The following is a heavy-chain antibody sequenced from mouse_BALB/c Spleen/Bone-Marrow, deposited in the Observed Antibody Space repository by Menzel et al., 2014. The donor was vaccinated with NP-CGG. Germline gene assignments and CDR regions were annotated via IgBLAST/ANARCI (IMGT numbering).Heavy chain of an antibody. CDR2: IDPANGNT. Sequence: EVQLQQSGAELVKPGASVKLSCAASGFNIKDTYMHWVKQRPEQGLEWIGRIDPANGNTKYDPKFQDKATITADTSSNTAYLQLSSLTSEDTAVYYCAGDGAYWGQGTLATVSA. J-gene: IGHJ3*01. CDR3: AGDGAY. CDR1: GFNIKDTY. D-gene: IGHD3-3*01. V-gene: IGHV14-3*02.